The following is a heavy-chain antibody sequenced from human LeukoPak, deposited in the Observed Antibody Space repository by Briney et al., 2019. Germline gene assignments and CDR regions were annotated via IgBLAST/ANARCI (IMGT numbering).Heavy chain of an antibody. J-gene: IGHJ5*02. Sequence: ASVTVSCKASGYTFSDYVIHWVRQAPGQGLEWMGWMNPKSGGTNYVQKFQGRVTMTRDTSINTVYMELSSLNSDDTAMYYCARDVIMGDDQGWLDPWGQGTLVTVCS. CDR1: GYTFSDYV. CDR3: ARDVIMGDDQGWLDP. CDR2: MNPKSGGT. V-gene: IGHV1-2*02. D-gene: IGHD3-16*01.